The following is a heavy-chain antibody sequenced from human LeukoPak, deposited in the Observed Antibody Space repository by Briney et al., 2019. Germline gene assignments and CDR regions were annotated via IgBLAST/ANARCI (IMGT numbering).Heavy chain of an antibody. D-gene: IGHD2-8*02. CDR2: INPNSGGT. V-gene: IGHV1-2*02. CDR3: ARDLVEGWFDP. Sequence: ASVKVSCKASGYTFTGYYMHWVRQTPGQGLEWMGWINPNSGGTNYAQKFQGRVAMTRDTSISTAYMELSRLRSDDTAVYYCARDLVEGWFDPWGQGTLVTVSS. CDR1: GYTFTGYY. J-gene: IGHJ5*02.